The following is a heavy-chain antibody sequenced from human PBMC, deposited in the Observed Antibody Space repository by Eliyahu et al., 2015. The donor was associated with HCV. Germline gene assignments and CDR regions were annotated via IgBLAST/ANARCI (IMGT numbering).Heavy chain of an antibody. CDR3: ARDRVRYFPHNYFDY. V-gene: IGHV1-2*02. Sequence: QVQLVQSGAEVKKPGASVKVSCKASXYTFTGYYMHWXRQAPGQGLEWXGWINPTSGGTNYAXKFQGRVTMTRDTSISTAXMELSRLRSDDTAVYYCARDRVRYFPHNYFDYWGQGTLVTVSS. J-gene: IGHJ4*02. CDR2: INPTSGGT. CDR1: XYTFTGYY. D-gene: IGHD3-9*01.